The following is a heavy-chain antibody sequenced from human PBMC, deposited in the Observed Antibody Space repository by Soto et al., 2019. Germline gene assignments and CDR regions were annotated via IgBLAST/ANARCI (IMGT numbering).Heavy chain of an antibody. V-gene: IGHV1-69*05. CDR2: IIPIFGTA. CDR1: GGTFSSYA. Sequence: QVQLVQSGAEVKKPGSSVKVSCKASGGTFSSYAISWVRQAPGQGLEWMGGIIPIFGTANYAQKFQGRVTITXXEXTXXADGQLSRLRSEATAVYYCARVDSSSWYPDHGMDVWGQGTTVTVSS. D-gene: IGHD6-13*01. CDR3: ARVDSSSWYPDHGMDV. J-gene: IGHJ6*02.